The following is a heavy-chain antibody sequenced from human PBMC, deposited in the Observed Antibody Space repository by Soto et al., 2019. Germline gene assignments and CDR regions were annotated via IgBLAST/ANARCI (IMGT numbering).Heavy chain of an antibody. CDR3: ARSSQRDPAELDY. CDR1: GFAFIDYY. D-gene: IGHD2-2*01. Sequence: PGGSLRLSCAASGFAFIDYYMSWIRQAPGKGLEWVSYISSSGSTIYYADSVKGRFTISRDNAKNSLYLQMNSLRAEDTAVYYCARSSQRDPAELDYWGQGTLVTVS. J-gene: IGHJ4*02. CDR2: ISSSGSTI. V-gene: IGHV3-11*01.